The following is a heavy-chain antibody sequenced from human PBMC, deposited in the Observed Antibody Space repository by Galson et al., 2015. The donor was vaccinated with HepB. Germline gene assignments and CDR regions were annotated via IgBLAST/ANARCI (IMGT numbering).Heavy chain of an antibody. V-gene: IGHV1-3*01. CDR2: INAGNGNT. J-gene: IGHJ6*02. Sequence: SVKVSCKASGYTFTSYAMHWVRQAPGQRLEWMGWINAGNGNTKYSQKFQGRVTITRDASASTAYMELSSLRSEDTAVYYCASDRVVPAGGTLLYYGMDVWGQGTTVTVSS. D-gene: IGHD2-2*01. CDR3: ASDRVVPAGGTLLYYGMDV. CDR1: GYTFTSYA.